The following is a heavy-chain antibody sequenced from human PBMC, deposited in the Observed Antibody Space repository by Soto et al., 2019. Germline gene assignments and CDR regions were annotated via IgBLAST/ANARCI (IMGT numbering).Heavy chain of an antibody. V-gene: IGHV4-39*01. Sequence: LETLSLTCTVSNFSVLTSIYYWAWIRQPPGKGLEWVGTVYYTGTTCYNPSLQSRVTISIDTSKNQFSLNLNSVTAADTAVYYCARNWNLALVPAAYFDSWGQGTLVTVST. J-gene: IGHJ4*02. CDR3: ARNWNLALVPAAYFDS. CDR2: VYYTGTT. CDR1: NFSVLTSIYY. D-gene: IGHD2-2*01.